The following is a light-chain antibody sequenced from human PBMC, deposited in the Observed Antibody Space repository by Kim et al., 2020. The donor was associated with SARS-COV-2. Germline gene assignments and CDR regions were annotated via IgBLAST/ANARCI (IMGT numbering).Light chain of an antibody. CDR2: YDV. CDR1: NIGSNN. J-gene: IGLJ2*01. Sequence: SYELTQPPSVSVAPGKTARIPCGGNNIGSNNVHWYQQRPGQAPVLVIYYDVNRPSGIPERFSGSNSGKTATLIISRVEAGDEADYYCQVWESSSDVVFGGGTQLTVL. CDR3: QVWESSSDVV. V-gene: IGLV3-21*01.